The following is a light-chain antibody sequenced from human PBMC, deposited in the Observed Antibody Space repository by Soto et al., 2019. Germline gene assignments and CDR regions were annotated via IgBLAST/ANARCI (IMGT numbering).Light chain of an antibody. V-gene: IGLV2-23*02. J-gene: IGLJ3*02. CDR1: SSDIGSYNL. Sequence: QSVLTQPASVSGSPGQSITISCTGTSSDIGSYNLVSWYQHHPDKAPQLIIYEVTKRPSGVSGHFSGSKSGNTASLTISGLQAEDEADYYCCSYARSNPFWVFGGGTKLTVL. CDR3: CSYARSNPFWV. CDR2: EVT.